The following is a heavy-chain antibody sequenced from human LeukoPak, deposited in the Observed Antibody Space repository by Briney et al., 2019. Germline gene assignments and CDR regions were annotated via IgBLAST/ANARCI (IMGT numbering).Heavy chain of an antibody. CDR1: GYTFTSYY. Sequence: ASVKVSCKASGYTFTSYYMHWVRQAPGQGLEWMGIINPSGGSTSYAQKFQGRVTITADESTSTAYMELSSLRSEDTAVYYCARDFGPSAGAIDYWGQGTLVTVSS. CDR2: INPSGGST. CDR3: ARDFGPSAGAIDY. D-gene: IGHD6-13*01. J-gene: IGHJ4*02. V-gene: IGHV1-46*01.